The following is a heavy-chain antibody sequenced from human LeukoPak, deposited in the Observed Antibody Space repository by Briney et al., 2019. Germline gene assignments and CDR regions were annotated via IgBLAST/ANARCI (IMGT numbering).Heavy chain of an antibody. D-gene: IGHD6-19*01. CDR3: ARVAGSGWYRDY. Sequence: ASVKVSCKASGYTFTGYYMHWVRQAPGQGVEWIGWINPNSGGTNYAQKFQGRVTMTRDTSISTAYMELSRLRSDDTAVYYCARVAGSGWYRDYWGQGTLVTVSS. J-gene: IGHJ4*02. CDR1: GYTFTGYY. CDR2: INPNSGGT. V-gene: IGHV1-2*02.